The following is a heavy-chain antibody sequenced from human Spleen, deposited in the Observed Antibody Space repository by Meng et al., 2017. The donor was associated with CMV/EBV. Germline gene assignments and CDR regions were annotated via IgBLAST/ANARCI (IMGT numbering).Heavy chain of an antibody. Sequence: GGSLRLSCTASGFAFSGYGMHWVRQAPGKGLEWVAVIWYDGSNKYYADSVKGRFTISRDNSKNTLFLQMNSLRAEDTAVYSCARDGDYDFWSDTGGSAFDIWGQGTMVTVSS. CDR2: IWYDGSNK. D-gene: IGHD3-3*01. V-gene: IGHV3-33*01. CDR3: ARDGDYDFWSDTGGSAFDI. CDR1: GFAFSGYG. J-gene: IGHJ3*02.